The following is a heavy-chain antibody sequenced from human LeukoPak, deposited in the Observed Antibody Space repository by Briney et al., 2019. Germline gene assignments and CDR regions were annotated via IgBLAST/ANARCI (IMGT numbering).Heavy chain of an antibody. V-gene: IGHV3-74*03. J-gene: IGHJ4*02. CDR3: ARGGGIYGLWNY. CDR2: IYSDGSSY. Sequence: GGSLRLSCAASGFTFSSYWMHGVRHAPGKGLVWVSRIYSDGSSYTADSVKGRFTISRDNAKDTLYLQMNSLRVEDTAGYYCARGGGIYGLWNYWGQGTLVTVSS. D-gene: IGHD1-26*01. CDR1: GFTFSSYW.